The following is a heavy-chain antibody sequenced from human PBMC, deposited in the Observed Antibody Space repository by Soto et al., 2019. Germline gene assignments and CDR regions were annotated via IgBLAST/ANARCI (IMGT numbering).Heavy chain of an antibody. D-gene: IGHD3-22*01. CDR3: ARPPYDSSGYYSPFSF. CDR2: IDPSDSYT. V-gene: IGHV5-10-1*01. CDR1: GYSFTSYW. Sequence: PGESLKISCKGSGYSFTSYWISWVRQMPGKGLEWMGRIDPSDSYTNYSPCFQGHVTISADKSISTAYLQWSSLKASDTAMYYCARPPYDSSGYYSPFSFWGQGTLVTVSS. J-gene: IGHJ4*02.